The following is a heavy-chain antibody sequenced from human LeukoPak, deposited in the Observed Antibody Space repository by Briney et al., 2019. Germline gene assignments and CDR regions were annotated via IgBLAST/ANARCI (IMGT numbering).Heavy chain of an antibody. J-gene: IGHJ6*03. CDR2: MNPNSGNT. V-gene: IGHV1-8*01. D-gene: IGHD2-15*01. Sequence: ASVKVSCKASGYTFTSYDINWVRQATGQGLEWMGWMNPNSGNTDYAQKFQGRVTMTRNTSISTAYMELSSLRSEDTAVYYCARGVRHCSGGSCYVYYMDVWGKGTTVTVSS. CDR3: ARGVRHCSGGSCYVYYMDV. CDR1: GYTFTSYD.